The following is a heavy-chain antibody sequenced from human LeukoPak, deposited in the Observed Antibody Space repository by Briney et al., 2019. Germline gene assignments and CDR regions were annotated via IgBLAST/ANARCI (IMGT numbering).Heavy chain of an antibody. D-gene: IGHD3-22*01. CDR3: AKYYYDSSGYYRGI. CDR1: GFTFDDYA. V-gene: IGHV3-9*01. J-gene: IGHJ3*02. Sequence: GGSLRLSCAASGFTFDDYAMHWVRQAPGKGLEWVSGISWNSGSIGYADSVKGRFTISRDNAKNSLYLQMNSLRAEDTALYYCAKYYYDSSGYYRGIWGQGTMVTVSS. CDR2: ISWNSGSI.